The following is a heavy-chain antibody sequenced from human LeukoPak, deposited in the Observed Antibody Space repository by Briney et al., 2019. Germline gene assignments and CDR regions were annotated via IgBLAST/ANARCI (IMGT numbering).Heavy chain of an antibody. CDR3: ARQTFGGVIVNFDY. CDR2: INPNSGGT. D-gene: IGHD3-16*02. V-gene: IGHV1-2*02. CDR1: GYTFTGYY. Sequence: ASVKVSCKASGYTFTGYYMHWVRQVPGQGLEWMGWINPNSGGTNYAQKFQGRVTMTRDTSISTAYMELSRLRSDDTAVYYCARQTFGGVIVNFDYWGQGTLVTVSS. J-gene: IGHJ4*02.